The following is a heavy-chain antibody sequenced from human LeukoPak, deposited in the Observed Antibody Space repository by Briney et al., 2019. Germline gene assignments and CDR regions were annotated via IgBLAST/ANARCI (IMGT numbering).Heavy chain of an antibody. CDR2: IWYDGSNK. V-gene: IGHV3-33*08. CDR3: ARGEGQLVRRNWFDP. CDR1: GFTFSSYW. J-gene: IGHJ5*02. Sequence: GGSLRLSCAASGFTFSSYWMSWVRQAPGKGLEWVAVIWYDGSNKYYADSVKGRFTISRDNSKNTLYLQMNSLRAEDTAVYYCARGEGQLVRRNWFDPWGREPWSPSPQ. D-gene: IGHD6-13*01.